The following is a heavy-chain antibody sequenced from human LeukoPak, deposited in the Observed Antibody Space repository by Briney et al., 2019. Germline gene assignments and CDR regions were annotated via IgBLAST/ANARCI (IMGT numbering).Heavy chain of an antibody. V-gene: IGHV3-30*02. CDR3: AKDSAAYYDFWSGYYLDY. CDR1: GFTFSSYG. J-gene: IGHJ4*02. Sequence: GGSLRLSCAASGFTFSSYGMHWVRQAPGKGLEWVAFIRYDGSNKYYADSVKGRFTISRDNSKNTLYLQMNSLRAEDTAVYYCAKDSAAYYDFWSGYYLDYWGQGTLVTVSS. CDR2: IRYDGSNK. D-gene: IGHD3-3*01.